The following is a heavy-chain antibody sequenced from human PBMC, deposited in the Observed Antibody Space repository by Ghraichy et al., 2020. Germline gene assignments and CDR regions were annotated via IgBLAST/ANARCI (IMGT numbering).Heavy chain of an antibody. CDR2: ISSSSSYI. CDR1: GFTFSSYR. D-gene: IGHD4-11*01. J-gene: IGHJ6*02. CDR3: ARDFLQAGYFYYVMDV. Sequence: GGSLRLSCAASGFTFSSYRMNWVRQAPGKGLEWVSSISSSSSYINYADSLKGRFTISRDNAKNSLFLQMNSLRAEDTAVYYCARDFLQAGYFYYVMDVWGQGSSVTVSS. V-gene: IGHV3-21*01.